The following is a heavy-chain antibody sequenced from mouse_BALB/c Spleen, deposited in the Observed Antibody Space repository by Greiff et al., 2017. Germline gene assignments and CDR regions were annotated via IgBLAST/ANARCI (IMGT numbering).Heavy chain of an antibody. D-gene: IGHD1-2*01. CDR1: GYTFTSYW. CDR2: IYPGDGDT. V-gene: IGHV1-87*01. CDR3: ARSTTADY. Sequence: VQLQQSGAELARPGASVKLSCKASGYTFTSYWMQWVKQRPGQGLEWIGAIYPGDGDTRYTQKFKDKATLTADKSSSTAYMQLSSLTSEDSAVYYCARSTTADYWGQGTTLTVSS. J-gene: IGHJ2*01.